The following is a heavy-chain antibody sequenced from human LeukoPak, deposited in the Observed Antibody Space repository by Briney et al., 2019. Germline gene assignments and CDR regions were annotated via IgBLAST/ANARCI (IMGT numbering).Heavy chain of an antibody. CDR3: ARDLGYSSSSIWFDP. CDR1: GGSISSYY. V-gene: IGHV4-59*01. Sequence: SETLSFTCTVSGGSISSYYWSWIRQPPGKGLEWIGYIYYSGSTNYNPSLKSRVTISVDTSKNQFSLKLSSVTAADTAVYYCARDLGYSSSSIWFDPWGQGTLVTVSS. J-gene: IGHJ5*02. D-gene: IGHD6-6*01. CDR2: IYYSGST.